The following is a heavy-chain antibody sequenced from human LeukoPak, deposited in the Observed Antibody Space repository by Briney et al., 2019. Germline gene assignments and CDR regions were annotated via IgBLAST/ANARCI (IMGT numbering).Heavy chain of an antibody. CDR2: SSSSGSSI. CDR1: GFSFSYYY. CDR3: ASDTPHYYDSSGYYPVVY. D-gene: IGHD3-22*01. J-gene: IGHJ4*02. V-gene: IGHV3-11*04. Sequence: PGGSLRLSCAASGFSFSYYYMSWIRQTPGKGLEWVSYSSSSGSSIYYADSVKGRFTISRDNAKNSLYLQMNSLTVEDTAVYYCASDTPHYYDSSGYYPVVYWGQGTLVTVSS.